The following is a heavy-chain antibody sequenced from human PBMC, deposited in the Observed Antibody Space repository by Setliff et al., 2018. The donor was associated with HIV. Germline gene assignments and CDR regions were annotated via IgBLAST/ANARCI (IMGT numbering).Heavy chain of an antibody. J-gene: IGHJ4*02. Sequence: ASVKVSCKASGYTFNDYGISWVRQAPGHGLEWMEWISGHNGYTNYAQKVQDRVTMITDTSTSTAYMELRGLRSDDTAVYHCARDRSSTGDYNEEHLFEYWGQGTLVTVSS. CDR1: GYTFNDYG. CDR2: ISGHNGYT. V-gene: IGHV1-18*01. CDR3: ARDRSSTGDYNEEHLFEY. D-gene: IGHD3-22*01.